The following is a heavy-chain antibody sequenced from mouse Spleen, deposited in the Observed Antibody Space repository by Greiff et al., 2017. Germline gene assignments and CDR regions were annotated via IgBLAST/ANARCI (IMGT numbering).Heavy chain of an antibody. V-gene: IGHV1-81*01. CDR2: IYPRSGNT. CDR3: ARSRLDSSGYERVLAY. D-gene: IGHD3-2*01. CDR1: GYTFTSYG. J-gene: IGHJ3*01. Sequence: QVQLKESGAELARPGASVKLSCKASGYTFTSYGISWVKQRTGQGLEWIGEIYPRSGNTYYNEKFKGKATLTADKSSSTAYMELRSLTSEDSAVYFCARSRLDSSGYERVLAYWGQGTLVTVSA.